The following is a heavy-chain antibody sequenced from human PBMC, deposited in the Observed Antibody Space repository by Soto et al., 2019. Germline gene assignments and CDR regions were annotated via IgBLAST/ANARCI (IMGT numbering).Heavy chain of an antibody. J-gene: IGHJ5*02. V-gene: IGHV1-69*01. D-gene: IGHD3-3*01. Sequence: QVQLVQSGAEVKKPGSSVKVSCKASGGTFSSYAISWVRQAPGQGLEWMGGIIPIFGTANYAQKVQGRLTITVDASRSTAYMELSSLRAEHTAVYYFARYPHDFWSGYWSWGQGTLVTVSP. CDR2: IIPIFGTA. CDR1: GGTFSSYA. CDR3: ARYPHDFWSGYWS.